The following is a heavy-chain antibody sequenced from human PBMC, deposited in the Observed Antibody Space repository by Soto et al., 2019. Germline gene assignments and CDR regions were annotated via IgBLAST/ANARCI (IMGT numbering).Heavy chain of an antibody. CDR1: GDPISSSKW. CDR3: ARLNRDYYYYGMDV. Sequence: SETLSLTCAVSGDPISSSKWWTWVRQTPGKGLEWIGKIDQNGITNYNPSLESRVTILKDNSKNQLSLKLTSVTAVDSAVYYCARLNRDYYYYGMDVWGQGATVTVSS. V-gene: IGHV4-4*02. CDR2: IDQNGIT. J-gene: IGHJ6*02.